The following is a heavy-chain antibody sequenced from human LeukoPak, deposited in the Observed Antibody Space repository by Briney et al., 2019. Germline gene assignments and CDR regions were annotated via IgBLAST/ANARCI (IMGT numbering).Heavy chain of an antibody. CDR2: VRYDGNDK. V-gene: IGHV3-30*02. CDR1: GFTFCTYG. CDR3: AKDRGVATIGSYYFDY. D-gene: IGHD5-12*01. J-gene: IGHJ4*02. Sequence: GGSLRLSCAASGFTFCTYGMHWVRQAPGKGLEWVAFVRYDGNDKYYADSVKGRFTISRDNSKNTLYPQMNSLRAEDTAVYYCAKDRGVATIGSYYFDYWGQGTLVTDSS.